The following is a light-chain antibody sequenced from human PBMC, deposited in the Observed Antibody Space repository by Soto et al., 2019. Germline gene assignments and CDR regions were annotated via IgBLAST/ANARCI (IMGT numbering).Light chain of an antibody. CDR2: SNN. Sequence: QSVLTQPPSASGTPGQRVTISCSGSTSNIGRNTVTWYQQLPGAAPKLLIYSNNQRPSGVPDRLSGSKSGTSASLAISGLQYEDEADYYCATWDDSLHGEVFGGGTKLTVL. CDR3: ATWDDSLHGEV. J-gene: IGLJ3*02. V-gene: IGLV1-44*01. CDR1: TSNIGRNT.